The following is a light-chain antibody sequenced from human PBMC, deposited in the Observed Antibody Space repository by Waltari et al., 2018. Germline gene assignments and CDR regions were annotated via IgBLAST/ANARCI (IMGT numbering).Light chain of an antibody. CDR2: WAS. V-gene: IGKV4-1*01. CDR3: QHYYSSPYT. J-gene: IGKJ2*01. CDR1: QSVLYSSNNKNY. Sequence: DIVMTQSPDSLAGSLGERATVNCKSSQSVLYSSNNKNYLAWYQQKPGQPPKLLIYWASTRESGVPDRFSGSGSGTDFTLTINSLQAEDVAVYYCQHYYSSPYTFGQGTKLEIK.